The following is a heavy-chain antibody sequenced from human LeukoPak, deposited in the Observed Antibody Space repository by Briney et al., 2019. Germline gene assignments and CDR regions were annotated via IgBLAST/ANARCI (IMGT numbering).Heavy chain of an antibody. V-gene: IGHV4-59*08. CDR2: ISYSGFT. CDR1: GGSISSYQ. J-gene: IGHJ4*02. Sequence: PSETLSLTCTVSGGSISSYQWSWIRQPPGKGLEWIGYISYSGFTNYKPSLKSRVTISLDTSKNQFSLKLTSVTAADTAVYYCAGHHPRNTVDFWGQGTLVTVSS. D-gene: IGHD2/OR15-2a*01. CDR3: AGHHPRNTVDF.